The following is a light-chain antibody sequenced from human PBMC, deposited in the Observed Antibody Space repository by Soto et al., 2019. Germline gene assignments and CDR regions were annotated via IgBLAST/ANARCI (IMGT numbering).Light chain of an antibody. CDR3: SSYMSSTTSDV. CDR2: DVS. J-gene: IGLJ1*01. Sequence: QSALTQPASVSGSPGQSITISCTGPSGDFAGSDLVSWYQHHPGKAPKVMIYDVSNRPSGVSHRFSGSKSGNTASLTISGLRAEDEAAYYRSSYMSSTTSDVFGTGTKLTVL. CDR1: SGDFAGSDL. V-gene: IGLV2-14*03.